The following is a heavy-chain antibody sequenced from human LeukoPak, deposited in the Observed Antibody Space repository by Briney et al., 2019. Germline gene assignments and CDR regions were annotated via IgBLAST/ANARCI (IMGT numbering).Heavy chain of an antibody. CDR3: VIVATIGDY. D-gene: IGHD5-12*01. V-gene: IGHV1-2*02. J-gene: IGHJ4*02. CDR1: GYIFTGYY. CDR2: INPNSGGT. Sequence: ASVKVSCKASGYIFTGYYMHWVRQAPGQGLEWMGWINPNSGGTNYAQGFQGRVTMTRDTSISTAYMELNRLRSDDTAVYYCVIVATIGDYWGQGTLVTVSS.